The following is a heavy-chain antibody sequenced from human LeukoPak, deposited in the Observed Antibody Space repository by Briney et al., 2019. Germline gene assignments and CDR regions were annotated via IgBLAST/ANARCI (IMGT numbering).Heavy chain of an antibody. V-gene: IGHV3-23*01. CDR1: GFTFRRYA. D-gene: IGHD3-22*01. J-gene: IGHJ4*02. CDR3: ASYDSSGYYNYFDS. Sequence: PGGSLRLSCAASGFTFRRYAMSWVRQAPGKALEWVSAISGSGGSTYYADSVKGRFTISRDNSKNTLYLQMNSLRAEDTAVYYCASYDSSGYYNYFDSWGQGTLVTVSS. CDR2: ISGSGGST.